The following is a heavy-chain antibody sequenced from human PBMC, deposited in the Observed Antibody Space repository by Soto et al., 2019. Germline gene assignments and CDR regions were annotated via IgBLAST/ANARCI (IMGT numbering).Heavy chain of an antibody. D-gene: IGHD6-13*01. V-gene: IGHV1-18*01. CDR1: GYTGTSHR. CDR2: ITPYNRNT. Sequence: ASGKASCKTSGYTGTSHRITWVREAPGQGLEWMGWITPYNRNTNYAQKFQGRVTMTTETSAHTAYMELRSLRSDDTAMYYCVTDAGILTNGIDVWGQ. J-gene: IGHJ6*02. CDR3: VTDAGILTNGIDV.